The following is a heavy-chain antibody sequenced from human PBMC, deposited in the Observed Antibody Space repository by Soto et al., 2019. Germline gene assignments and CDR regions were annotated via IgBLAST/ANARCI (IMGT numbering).Heavy chain of an antibody. CDR3: ARGIGSGPNYGLDV. CDR1: GITFSS. CDR2: ISTSSGTI. J-gene: IGHJ6*02. D-gene: IGHD3-10*01. Sequence: EVQLVESGGGLVQPGGSLRLSCVASGITFSSMNWVRQAPGKGLEWVSFISTSSGTIYYADSVKGRFTISRDNAKNSLYLQMNSLRDEDTAVYYCARGIGSGPNYGLDVWGQGTTVTVSS. V-gene: IGHV3-48*02.